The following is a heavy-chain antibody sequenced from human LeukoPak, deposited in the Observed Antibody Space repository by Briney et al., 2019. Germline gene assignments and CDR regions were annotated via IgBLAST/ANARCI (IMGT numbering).Heavy chain of an antibody. D-gene: IGHD1-26*01. CDR2: ISSSSSYI. J-gene: IGHJ4*02. CDR3: ARDGWELLLDY. V-gene: IGHV3-21*01. Sequence: GGSLRLSCAASGFTFDDYAMHWVRQAPGKGLEWVSSISSSSSYIYYADSVKGRFTISRDNAKNSLYLQMNSLRAEDTAVYYCARDGWELLLDYWGQGTLVTVSS. CDR1: GFTFDDYA.